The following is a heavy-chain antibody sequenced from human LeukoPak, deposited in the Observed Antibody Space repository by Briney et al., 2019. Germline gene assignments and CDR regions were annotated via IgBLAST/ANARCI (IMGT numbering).Heavy chain of an antibody. V-gene: IGHV1-2*02. D-gene: IGHD2-2*03. CDR3: AREMGIVVVPAAYNWFDP. CDR1: GYTFTGYY. Sequence: ASVKVSCKASGYTFTGYYMHWVRQAPGQGLEWMGWINPNSGGTNYAQKFQGRVTMTRDTSISTAYMELSRLRSDDTAVYYCAREMGIVVVPAAYNWFDPWGQRTLVTVSS. CDR2: INPNSGGT. J-gene: IGHJ5*02.